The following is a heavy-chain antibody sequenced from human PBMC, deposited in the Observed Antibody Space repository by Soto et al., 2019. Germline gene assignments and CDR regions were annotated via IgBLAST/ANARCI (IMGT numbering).Heavy chain of an antibody. D-gene: IGHD3-22*01. V-gene: IGHV4-34*01. J-gene: IGHJ6*02. Sequence: QVQLQQWGAGLLKPSETLSLTCAVYGGSFSGYYWSWIRQPPGKGLEWIGEINHSGSTNYNPSLKSRVTISVDTSKNQFSLKLSSVTAADTAVYYCERSRYYYDSSGYLHHYYYGMDVWGQGTTVTVSS. CDR3: ERSRYYYDSSGYLHHYYYGMDV. CDR1: GGSFSGYY. CDR2: INHSGST.